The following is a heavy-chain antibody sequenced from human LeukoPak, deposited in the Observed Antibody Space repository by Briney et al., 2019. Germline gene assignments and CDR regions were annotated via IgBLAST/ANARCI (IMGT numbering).Heavy chain of an antibody. V-gene: IGHV3-53*01. CDR3: ARESVSDYGDFSGLDF. Sequence: PGGSLRLSCAVSGFTVNDSYMTWVRQAPGKGLEWVSVIYRGGATYYAESVEGRFTISRDNSKNTLYLQMNTLRAEDTALYYCARESVSDYGDFSGLDFWGQGTLVTVSS. D-gene: IGHD4-17*01. CDR1: GFTVNDSY. CDR2: IYRGGAT. J-gene: IGHJ4*02.